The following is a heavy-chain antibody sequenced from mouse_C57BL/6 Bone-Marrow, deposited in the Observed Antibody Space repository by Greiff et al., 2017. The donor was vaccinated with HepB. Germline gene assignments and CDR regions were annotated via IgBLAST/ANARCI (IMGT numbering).Heavy chain of an antibody. D-gene: IGHD1-1*01. CDR2: ISTYYGDA. CDR3: ANYYGSSDRYFDD. Sequence: QVQLKQSGPELVRPGVSVKISCKGSGYTFTDYSMHWVNQSPAKSLEWIGVISTYYGDASYNQKFKDKATMTVDKSSSTAYMELARLTSEDSAVYYGANYYGSSDRYFDDWGTGTTVTVSA. J-gene: IGHJ1*03. CDR1: GYTFTDYS. V-gene: IGHV1-67*01.